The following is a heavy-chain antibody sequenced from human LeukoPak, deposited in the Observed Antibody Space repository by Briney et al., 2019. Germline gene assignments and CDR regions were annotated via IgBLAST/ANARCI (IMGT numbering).Heavy chain of an antibody. V-gene: IGHV1-3*01. CDR1: GYTFTSYA. J-gene: IGHJ6*03. CDR2: INAGNGNT. Sequence: ASVKVSCKASGYTFTSYAMHWVRQAPGQRLEWMGWINAGNGNTKYSQKFQGRDTMTTDTSTSTAYMELRSLRSDDTAVYYCARMGINYYYYYMDVWGKGTTVTVSS. CDR3: ARMGINYYYYYMDV. D-gene: IGHD7-27*01.